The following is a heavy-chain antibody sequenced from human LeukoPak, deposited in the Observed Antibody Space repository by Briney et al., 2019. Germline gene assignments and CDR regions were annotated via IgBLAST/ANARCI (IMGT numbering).Heavy chain of an antibody. CDR1: GFTFSSYG. J-gene: IGHJ4*02. Sequence: GGSLRLSCAASGFTFSSYGMHWVRQAPGKGLEWVAFIRYDGSNKYYADSVKGRFTISRDNSKNTLYLQMNSLRAEDTAVYYCARSARLMKGVVEVTALDDWGQGTLVTVSS. CDR2: IRYDGSNK. CDR3: ARSARLMKGVVEVTALDD. V-gene: IGHV3-30*02. D-gene: IGHD3-3*01.